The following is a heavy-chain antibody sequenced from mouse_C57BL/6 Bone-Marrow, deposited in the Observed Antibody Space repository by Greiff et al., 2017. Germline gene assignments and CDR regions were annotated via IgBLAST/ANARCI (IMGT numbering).Heavy chain of an antibody. Sequence: QVQLQQPGAELVMPGASVKLSCKASGYTFTSYWMHWVKQRPGQGLEWIGEIDPSDSYTNYNQKFKGKSTLTVDKSSSTAYMQLSSLTSEDSAVYYSAREVYYGSSYYFDYGGQGTTLTVTS. D-gene: IGHD1-1*01. CDR3: AREVYYGSSYYFDY. CDR2: IDPSDSYT. V-gene: IGHV1-69*01. J-gene: IGHJ2*01. CDR1: GYTFTSYW.